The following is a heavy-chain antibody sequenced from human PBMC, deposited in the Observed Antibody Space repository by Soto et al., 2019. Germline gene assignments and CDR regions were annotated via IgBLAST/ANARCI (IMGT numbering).Heavy chain of an antibody. CDR3: ARSPPYDSSGYYSEGLYYFDY. Sequence: GGSLRLSCAASGFTFSSYAMHWVRQAPGKGLEWVAVISYDGSNKYYADSVKGRFTISRDNSKNTLYLQMNSLRAEDTAVYYCARSPPYDSSGYYSEGLYYFDYWGQGTLVTVSS. J-gene: IGHJ4*02. CDR2: ISYDGSNK. D-gene: IGHD3-22*01. CDR1: GFTFSSYA. V-gene: IGHV3-30-3*01.